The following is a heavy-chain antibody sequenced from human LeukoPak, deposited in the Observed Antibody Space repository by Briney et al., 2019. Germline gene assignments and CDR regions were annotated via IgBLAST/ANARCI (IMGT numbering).Heavy chain of an antibody. CDR1: GFTVSSNS. D-gene: IGHD4/OR15-4a*01. J-gene: IGHJ4*02. Sequence: GGSLRLSCTVSGFTVSSNSMSWVRQAPGKGLEWVSFIYSDNTHYSDSVKGRFTISRDNSKNTLYLHMSSLRAEDTAVYYCARRAGAYSHPYDYWGQGTLVTVSS. CDR2: IYSDNT. CDR3: ARRAGAYSHPYDY. V-gene: IGHV3-53*01.